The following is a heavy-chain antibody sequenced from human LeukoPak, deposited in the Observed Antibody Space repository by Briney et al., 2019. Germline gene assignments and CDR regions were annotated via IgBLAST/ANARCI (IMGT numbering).Heavy chain of an antibody. CDR1: GGSISSSNYY. Sequence: ETLSLTCTVSGGSISSSNYYWGWVRQAPGKGLEWVSSISSSSSHMYYADSVKGRFTISRDNAKNSLYLQMNTLRAEDTAVYYCARDDTSVHFFDYWGQGTLVTVSS. D-gene: IGHD1-1*01. CDR2: ISSSSSHM. V-gene: IGHV3-21*01. J-gene: IGHJ4*02. CDR3: ARDDTSVHFFDY.